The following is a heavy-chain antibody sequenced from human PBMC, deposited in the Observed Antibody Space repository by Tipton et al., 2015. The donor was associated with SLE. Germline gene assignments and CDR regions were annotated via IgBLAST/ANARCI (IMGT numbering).Heavy chain of an antibody. Sequence: LRLSCAASGFTFSDYYMSWIRQAPGKGLEWIGRTYTSGSTNYNPSLKSRVTISVDTSKNQFSLKLSSVTAADTAVYYCASNTRGAFDIWGQGTMVTVSS. D-gene: IGHD1-26*01. CDR1: GFTFSDYY. CDR3: ASNTRGAFDI. CDR2: TYTSGST. V-gene: IGHV4-59*10. J-gene: IGHJ3*02.